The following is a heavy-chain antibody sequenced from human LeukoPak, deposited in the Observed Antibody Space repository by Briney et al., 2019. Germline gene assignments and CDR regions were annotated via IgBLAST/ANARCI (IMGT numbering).Heavy chain of an antibody. CDR1: GGSISSYY. V-gene: IGHV4-4*07. J-gene: IGHJ3*02. CDR3: ARGGTFLRDHDAIDI. D-gene: IGHD1-26*01. Sequence: SETLSLTCTVSGGSISSYYWSWIRQPAGKGLEWIGRFYTSGSTNYNPSLKSRVTMSVDTSKNQFSLKLSSVTAADTAVYYCARGGTFLRDHDAIDIWGQGTMVTVSS. CDR2: FYTSGST.